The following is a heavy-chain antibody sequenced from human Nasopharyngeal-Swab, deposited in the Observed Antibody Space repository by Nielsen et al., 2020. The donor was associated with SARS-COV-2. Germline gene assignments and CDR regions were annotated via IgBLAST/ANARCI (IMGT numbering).Heavy chain of an antibody. V-gene: IGHV3-72*01. Sequence: GESLKISCAASGFTFSAHYMDWVRQAPGKGLEWVGRSRNKANSYTTEYAASVKGRFTLSRDDSKNSLYLQMSSLGTEDTALYYCARDLSSIWTSGLGVWGQGTTVIVSS. J-gene: IGHJ6*02. D-gene: IGHD6-13*01. CDR2: SRNKANSYTT. CDR1: GFTFSAHY. CDR3: ARDLSSIWTSGLGV.